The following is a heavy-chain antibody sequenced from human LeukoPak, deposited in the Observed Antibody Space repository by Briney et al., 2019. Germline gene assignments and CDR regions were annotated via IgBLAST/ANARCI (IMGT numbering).Heavy chain of an antibody. CDR1: GGSFSGYY. CDR2: INHSGST. CDR3: ARHLNWGSLWYFDD. Sequence: SETLSLTCAVYGGSFSGYYWSWIRQPPGKGPEWIGEINHSGSTNYNPPLTSRVTISVDTSKNQFSLKLSSVTAADTAVYYCARHLNWGSLWYFDDWGQGTLVTVSS. D-gene: IGHD7-27*01. V-gene: IGHV4-34*01. J-gene: IGHJ4*02.